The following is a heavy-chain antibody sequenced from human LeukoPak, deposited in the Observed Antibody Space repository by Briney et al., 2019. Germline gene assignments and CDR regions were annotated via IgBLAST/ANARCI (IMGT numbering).Heavy chain of an antibody. J-gene: IGHJ4*02. CDR2: IRSKANSYAT. CDR1: GFTFSGSA. V-gene: IGHV3-73*01. CDR3: TTGYSSGWRNDY. Sequence: GGSLRLSCAASGFTFSGSAMHWVREASGKGREGVGRIRSKANSYATAYAASVKGRFTIYRDDYKNTAYLQMNSLKTEDTAVYYCTTGYSSGWRNDYWGQGTLVTVSS. D-gene: IGHD6-19*01.